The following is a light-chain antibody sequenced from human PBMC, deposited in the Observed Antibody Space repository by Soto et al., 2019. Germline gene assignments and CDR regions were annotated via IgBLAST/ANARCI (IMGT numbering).Light chain of an antibody. CDR3: QQYVNSPWT. Sequence: EIVLTQSPATLSLSPGERATLSCRASQSVSSYLAWYQQKPGQAPRLLIYDVSNRATGIPARFSGSGSGTDFTLTISSLEPEDFAVYYCQQYVNSPWTFGQGTKVDIK. J-gene: IGKJ1*01. V-gene: IGKV3-11*01. CDR1: QSVSSY. CDR2: DVS.